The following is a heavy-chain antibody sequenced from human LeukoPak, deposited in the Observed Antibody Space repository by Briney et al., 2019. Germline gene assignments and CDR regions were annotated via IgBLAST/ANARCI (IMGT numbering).Heavy chain of an antibody. CDR2: IIPIFGTA. Sequence: GSSVKVSCKASGGTFRSYAISWVRQAPGQGLEWMGGIIPIFGTANYAQKFQGRVTITTDESTSTAYMELSSLRSEDTAVYYCARGRGITGTTSYFDYWGQGTLVTVSS. D-gene: IGHD1-7*01. J-gene: IGHJ4*02. V-gene: IGHV1-69*05. CDR1: GGTFRSYA. CDR3: ARGRGITGTTSYFDY.